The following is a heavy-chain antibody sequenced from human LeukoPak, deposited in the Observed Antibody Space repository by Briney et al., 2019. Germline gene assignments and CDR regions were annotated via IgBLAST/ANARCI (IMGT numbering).Heavy chain of an antibody. V-gene: IGHV1-24*01. CDR2: FDPEGGER. CDR1: GYTLTELS. CDR3: ATDGRAYYYGSGSRGGMDV. Sequence: ASVKVSCKVSGYTLTELSMHGVRQAPGKGLEGMGGFDPEGGERSYAQKFQGRVTMTEDTSTDTAYMELSSLRSEATAVYYCATDGRAYYYGSGSRGGMDVWGKGTTVTVPS. J-gene: IGHJ6*04. D-gene: IGHD3-10*01.